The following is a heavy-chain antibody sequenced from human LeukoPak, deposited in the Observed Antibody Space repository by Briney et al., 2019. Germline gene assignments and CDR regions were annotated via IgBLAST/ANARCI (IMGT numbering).Heavy chain of an antibody. CDR1: GFTFSDHY. D-gene: IGHD4-17*01. J-gene: IGHJ6*02. Sequence: GGPLRLSCATSGFTFSDHYMDWVRQAPGKGLEWVARTRTKAKDYTTEYAASVKGRFTVSRDESMHSLYLQMNSLKTEDTAVYHCARGPTVTFNYHYGMDVWGQGTTVTVSS. CDR3: ARGPTVTFNYHYGMDV. V-gene: IGHV3-72*01. CDR2: TRTKAKDYTT.